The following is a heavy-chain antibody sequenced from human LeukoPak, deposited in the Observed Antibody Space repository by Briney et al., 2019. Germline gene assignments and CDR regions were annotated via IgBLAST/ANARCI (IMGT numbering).Heavy chain of an antibody. CDR1: GFTFSSYS. V-gene: IGHV3-21*04. Sequence: GGSLRLSCAASGFTFSSYSMNWVRQAPGKGLEWVSSISSSSSYIYYADSVKGRFTISRDNAKNSLYLQMNSLRAEDTALYYRARAGTGAFDIWGQGTMVTVSS. J-gene: IGHJ3*02. CDR2: ISSSSSYI. D-gene: IGHD1-1*01. CDR3: ARAGTGAFDI.